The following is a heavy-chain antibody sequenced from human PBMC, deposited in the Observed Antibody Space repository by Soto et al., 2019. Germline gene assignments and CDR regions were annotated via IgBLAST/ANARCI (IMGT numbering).Heavy chain of an antibody. CDR1: GYSFTRYY. Sequence: ASVKVCCKASGYSFTRYYMHWVRQAPGQGLEWMGIINPSGGSTSYAQKFQGRVTMTRDTSTGTVYMELSSLRSEDTAGYYCASRSGWEDAFDIWGPGTMVTVSS. CDR2: INPSGGST. CDR3: ASRSGWEDAFDI. D-gene: IGHD6-19*01. J-gene: IGHJ3*02. V-gene: IGHV1-46*01.